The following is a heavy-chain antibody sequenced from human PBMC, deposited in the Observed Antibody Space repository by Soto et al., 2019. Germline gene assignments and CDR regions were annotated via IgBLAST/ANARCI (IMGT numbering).Heavy chain of an antibody. Sequence: GGSLRLSCAASGFTFSSYGMHWVRQAPGKGLEWVAVISYDGSNKYYADSVKGRFTISRDNSKNTLYLQMNSLRAEDTAVYYCAKGGGIAAAGKGYYFDYWGQGTLVTVSS. V-gene: IGHV3-30*18. J-gene: IGHJ4*02. CDR2: ISYDGSNK. D-gene: IGHD6-13*01. CDR3: AKGGGIAAAGKGYYFDY. CDR1: GFTFSSYG.